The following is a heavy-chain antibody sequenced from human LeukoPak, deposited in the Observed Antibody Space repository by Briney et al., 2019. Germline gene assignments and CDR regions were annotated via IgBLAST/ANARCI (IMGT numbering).Heavy chain of an antibody. CDR2: INHSGST. J-gene: IGHJ4*02. CDR3: ARGSGYGGTIDY. D-gene: IGHD4-23*01. Sequence: TSETLSLTCSVSGGSINSYYWSWIRQPPGKGLEWIGEINHSGSTNYNPSLKSRVTISVDTSKNQFSLKLSSVTAADTAVYYCARGSGYGGTIDYWGQGTLVTVSS. CDR1: GGSINSYY. V-gene: IGHV4-34*01.